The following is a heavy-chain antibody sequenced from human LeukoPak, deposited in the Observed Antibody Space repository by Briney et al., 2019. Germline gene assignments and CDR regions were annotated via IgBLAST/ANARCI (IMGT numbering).Heavy chain of an antibody. CDR1: GYSFTSYW. Sequence: GASLKISCKGSGYSFTSYWIGWVRPMPGKGLEWMGIIYPGDSDTRYSPSFQGQVTISADKSISTAYLQWSSLKASDTAMYYCASGPPYSGSYFPYYFDYWGQGTLVTVSS. CDR2: IYPGDSDT. V-gene: IGHV5-51*01. J-gene: IGHJ4*02. CDR3: ASGPPYSGSYFPYYFDY. D-gene: IGHD1-26*01.